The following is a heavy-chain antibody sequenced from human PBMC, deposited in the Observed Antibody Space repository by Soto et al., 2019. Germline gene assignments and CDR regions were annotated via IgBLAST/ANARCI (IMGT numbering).Heavy chain of an antibody. D-gene: IGHD1-1*01. CDR1: GASFSDSY. V-gene: IGHV4-34*01. Sequence: QVRLQQWGAGLLKPSETLSLTCAVYGASFSDSYWNWIRQPPGKGLEWIGEINHSGSTIYNTSLESRVTISLDTSRKQFTLKMRSATAADTAVYYCAREVPSRYVDLWGRGTPVTVSS. CDR3: AREVPSRYVDL. CDR2: INHSGST. J-gene: IGHJ2*01.